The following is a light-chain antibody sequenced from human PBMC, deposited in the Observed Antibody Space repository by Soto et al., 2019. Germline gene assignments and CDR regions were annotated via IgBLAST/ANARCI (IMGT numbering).Light chain of an antibody. CDR2: STS. Sequence: IVVTQSPGTRSLSPGENASVSDRRTQRDSSRLAWYQEKPGQDPRLLIYSTSNRATGIPDRFSGSGSGTEFTLLINRLEPEDFAVYYCQQYGDLQWTFGQGTKVDI. CDR1: QRDSSR. J-gene: IGKJ1*01. CDR3: QQYGDLQWT. V-gene: IGKV3-20*01.